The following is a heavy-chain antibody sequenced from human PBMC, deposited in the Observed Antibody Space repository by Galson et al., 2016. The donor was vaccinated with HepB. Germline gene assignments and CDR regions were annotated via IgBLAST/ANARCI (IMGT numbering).Heavy chain of an antibody. V-gene: IGHV3-49*03. CDR3: TRVGRNPRRPSMMHEIFDY. Sequence: SLRLSCAGSGFTFGDFAVTWSRQAPGKGLEWVGLITSKAYGGTAEYAASVKGRFSISRDDSKSIAYHQLNSLKTGDTATYYCTRVGRNPRRPSMMHEIFDYWGQGILVTVSA. CDR1: GFTFGDFA. CDR2: ITSKAYGGTA. D-gene: IGHD3-16*01. J-gene: IGHJ4*02.